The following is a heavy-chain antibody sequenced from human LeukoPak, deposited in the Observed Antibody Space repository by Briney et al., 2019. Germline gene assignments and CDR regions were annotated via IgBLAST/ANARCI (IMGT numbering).Heavy chain of an antibody. CDR1: GVTLSNYG. D-gene: IGHD3-22*01. CDR2: ISDSGGST. CDR3: AKRGVVIRVILVGFHKQAYYFDS. V-gene: IGHV3-23*01. Sequence: GGSLRLSCAVSGVTLSNYGMSWVRQAPGKGLEWVAGISDSGGSTTYADSVKGRFTISRDNPKNTLFMQMNSLRVEDTAVYFCAKRGVVIRVILVGFHKQAYYFDSWGQGALVTVSS. J-gene: IGHJ4*02.